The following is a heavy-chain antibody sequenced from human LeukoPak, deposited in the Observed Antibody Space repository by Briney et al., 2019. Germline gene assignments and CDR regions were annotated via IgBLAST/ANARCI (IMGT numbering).Heavy chain of an antibody. J-gene: IGHJ6*02. CDR3: ARDGAWGELHPGHYYYYGMDV. V-gene: IGHV1-18*01. Sequence: GASVKVSCKASGHTFTSYGISWVRQAPGQGLEWMGWISAYNGNTNYAQKLQGRVTMTTDTSTSTAYMELRSLRSDDTAVYYCARDGAWGELHPGHYYYYGMDVWGQGTTVTVSS. CDR1: GHTFTSYG. CDR2: ISAYNGNT. D-gene: IGHD1-26*01.